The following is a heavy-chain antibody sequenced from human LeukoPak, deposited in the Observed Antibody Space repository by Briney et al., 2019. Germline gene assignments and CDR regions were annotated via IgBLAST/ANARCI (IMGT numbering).Heavy chain of an antibody. CDR2: IWYDGSNK. CDR1: GFIFSNYA. CDR3: AKDYDILTVARGIDY. J-gene: IGHJ4*02. D-gene: IGHD3-9*01. Sequence: PGGSLRLSCAASGFIFSNYAMHWVRQAPGKGLEWVALIWYDGSNKYYADSVKGRFTISRDNSKNTLYLQMNSLRAEDTAVYHCAKDYDILTVARGIDYWGQGTLVTVSS. V-gene: IGHV3-30*07.